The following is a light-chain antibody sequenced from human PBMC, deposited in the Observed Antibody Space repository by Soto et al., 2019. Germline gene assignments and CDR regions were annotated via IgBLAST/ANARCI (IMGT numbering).Light chain of an antibody. Sequence: EIVLTQSPGTLSLSPGERATLSCRASQSVNSNYLAWYQRKPGQAPRLLIYGASNRATDIPYRFSASGSGTDFTLTTTRLEAEDFAVYYCQQYDSTPPTFGQGTKVELK. V-gene: IGKV3-20*01. J-gene: IGKJ1*01. CDR1: QSVNSNY. CDR2: GAS. CDR3: QQYDSTPPT.